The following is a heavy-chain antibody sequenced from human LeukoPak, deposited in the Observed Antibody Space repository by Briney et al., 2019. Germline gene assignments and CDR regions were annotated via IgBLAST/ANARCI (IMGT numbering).Heavy chain of an antibody. Sequence: ASVKVSCKVSGYTLTELSMHWVRQAPGKGLEWMGGFDPEDGETIYAQKFQGRVTMTEDTFTDTAYMELSSLRSEDTAVYYCATGVIWFGELSNDYWGQGTLVTVSS. D-gene: IGHD3-10*01. CDR3: ATGVIWFGELSNDY. J-gene: IGHJ4*02. CDR2: FDPEDGET. CDR1: GYTLTELS. V-gene: IGHV1-24*01.